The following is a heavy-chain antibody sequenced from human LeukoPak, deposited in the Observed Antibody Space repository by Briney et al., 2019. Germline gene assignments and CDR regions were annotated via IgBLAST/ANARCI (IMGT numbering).Heavy chain of an antibody. CDR1: GGSISSYY. D-gene: IGHD5-18*01. V-gene: IGHV4-4*07. CDR2: IYTSGST. J-gene: IGHJ4*02. Sequence: SETLSLTCTVSGGSISSYYWSWIRQPAGKGLGWIGRIYTSGSTNYNPSLKSRVTMSVDTSKNQFSLKLSSVTAADTAVYYCARNIATPTGVDYWGQGTLVTVSS. CDR3: ARNIATPTGVDY.